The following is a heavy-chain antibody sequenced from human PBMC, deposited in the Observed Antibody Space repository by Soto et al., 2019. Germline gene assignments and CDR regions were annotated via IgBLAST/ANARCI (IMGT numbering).Heavy chain of an antibody. Sequence: EVQLVESGGGLVQPGGSLRLSCAASGFTVSSHYINWVRQAPGKGMDWVSVIYNSVTIFYADSVKGRFTVSRDTAKNSVFLQMSSLRAEDTAVYFCERGTWIVRGLIPDAFDICGQGTMVTVSS. V-gene: IGHV3-66*01. CDR1: GFTVSSHY. CDR2: IYNSVTI. J-gene: IGHJ3*02. CDR3: ERGTWIVRGLIPDAFDI. D-gene: IGHD3-10*01.